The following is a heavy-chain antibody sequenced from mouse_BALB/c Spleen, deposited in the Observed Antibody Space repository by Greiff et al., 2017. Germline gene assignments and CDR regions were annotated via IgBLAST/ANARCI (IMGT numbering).Heavy chain of an antibody. CDR1: GFSLTSYG. CDR2: IWSGGST. Sequence: VKLMESGPGLVQPSQSLSITCTVSGFSLTSYGVHWVRQSPGKGLEWLGVIWSGGSTDYNAAFISRLSISKDNSKSQVFFKMNSLQANDTAIYYCAREVPFAYWGQGTLVTVSA. V-gene: IGHV2-2*02. J-gene: IGHJ3*01. CDR3: AREVPFAY. D-gene: IGHD2-14*01.